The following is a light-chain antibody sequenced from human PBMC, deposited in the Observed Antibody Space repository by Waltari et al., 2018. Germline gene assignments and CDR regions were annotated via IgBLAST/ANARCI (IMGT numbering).Light chain of an antibody. Sequence: EIVLTQSPGTLSLSPGERATLSCRASQIISSSNLGWYQKKPGQAPRLLIYGTSSRATGIPDRFSGSGYWADYSLTISRLEPEDFAVYYCQQYNNSPYTFGQGTKLEIK. J-gene: IGKJ2*01. CDR2: GTS. CDR3: QQYNNSPYT. V-gene: IGKV3-20*01. CDR1: QIISSSN.